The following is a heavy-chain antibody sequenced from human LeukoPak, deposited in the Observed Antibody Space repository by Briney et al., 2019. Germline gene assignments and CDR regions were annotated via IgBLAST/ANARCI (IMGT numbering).Heavy chain of an antibody. CDR2: TYYRSKWYN. J-gene: IGHJ4*02. CDR3: ARGMDIVATIAPFDY. Sequence: SQTLSLTCAISVDSVSSNSAAWNWIRQSPSRGLEWLGRTYYRSKWYNDYAVSVKSRITINPDTSKNQFSLQLNSVTPEDTAAYYCARGMDIVATIAPFDYWGQGTLVTVSS. CDR1: VDSVSSNSAA. V-gene: IGHV6-1*01. D-gene: IGHD5-12*01.